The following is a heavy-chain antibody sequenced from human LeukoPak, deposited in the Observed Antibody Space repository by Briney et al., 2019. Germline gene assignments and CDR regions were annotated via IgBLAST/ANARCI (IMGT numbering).Heavy chain of an antibody. J-gene: IGHJ4*02. V-gene: IGHV4-61*08. Sequence: PSETLSLTCTVSGDSFSSGGYYWSWIRQHPGKGLEWVGNIYYSGSTHYNPSLKSRVTISVDTSKNQFSLKLSSVTAADTAVYYCARASPKLVATITYFDYWGQGTLVTVSS. CDR2: IYYSGST. D-gene: IGHD5-12*01. CDR1: GDSFSSGGYY. CDR3: ARASPKLVATITYFDY.